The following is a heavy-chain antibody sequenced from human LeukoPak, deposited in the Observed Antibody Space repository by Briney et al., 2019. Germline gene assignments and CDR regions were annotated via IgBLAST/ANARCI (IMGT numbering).Heavy chain of an antibody. D-gene: IGHD3-22*01. V-gene: IGHV4-34*01. Sequence: SETLSLTCAVYGGSFSGYYWSWIRQPPGKGLEWIGEINHSGSTNYNPSLKSRITISLDTSKNQFSLKLSSVTAADTAVYYCARGLSLYYYDSSGYYYPGRAFDIWGQGTMVTVSS. CDR1: GGSFSGYY. CDR3: ARGLSLYYYDSSGYYYPGRAFDI. CDR2: INHSGST. J-gene: IGHJ3*02.